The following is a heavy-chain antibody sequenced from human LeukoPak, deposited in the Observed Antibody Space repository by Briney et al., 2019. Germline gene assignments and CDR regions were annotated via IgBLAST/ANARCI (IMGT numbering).Heavy chain of an antibody. Sequence: PSETLSLTCSVFRVSIRSYYWSWIRQSPGKGLEWIGYIHASGNTNLNPSLKSRFTISVDTSKSQFSLKVRSVTAADTAVYYCATYSGNDYTVFDYWGQGTLVTVSS. J-gene: IGHJ4*02. V-gene: IGHV4-59*03. CDR2: IHASGNT. CDR3: ATYSGNDYTVFDY. CDR1: RVSIRSYY. D-gene: IGHD5-12*01.